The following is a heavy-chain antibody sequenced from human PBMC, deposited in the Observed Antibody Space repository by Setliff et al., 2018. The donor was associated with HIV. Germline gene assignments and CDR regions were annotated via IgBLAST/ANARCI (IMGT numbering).Heavy chain of an antibody. D-gene: IGHD3-9*01. V-gene: IGHV1-3*04. CDR1: GYTFTSYS. J-gene: IGHJ4*02. CDR3: ARAPGDILTAYFGGLDY. CDR2: LRTGTGDT. Sequence: GASVKVSCKASGYTFTSYSMHWVRLAPGQRLEWMGWLRTGTGDTSYSEKFQGRLTISRDNAKNSLYLQMSSLRADDTAIYYCARAPGDILTAYFGGLDYWGQGALVTVSS.